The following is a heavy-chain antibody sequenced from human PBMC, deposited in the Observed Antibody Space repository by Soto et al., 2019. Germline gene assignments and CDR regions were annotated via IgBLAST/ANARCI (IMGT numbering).Heavy chain of an antibody. CDR1: GGTFSSYT. CDR2: IIPILGIA. V-gene: IGHV1-69*02. D-gene: IGHD6-19*01. J-gene: IGHJ1*01. CDR3: ARVTYSSGWSTKAEYFQH. Sequence: SVKVSCKASGGTFSSYTISCVRQAPGQGLEWMGRIIPILGIANYAQKFQGRVTITADKSTSTAYMELSSLRSEDTAVYYCARVTYSSGWSTKAEYFQHWGQGTLVTVSS.